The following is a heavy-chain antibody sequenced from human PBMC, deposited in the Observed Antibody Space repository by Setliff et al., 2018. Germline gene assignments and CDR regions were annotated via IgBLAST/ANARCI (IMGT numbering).Heavy chain of an antibody. V-gene: IGHV1-18*01. CDR3: ARESGYYYDSSGYYTDAFDI. J-gene: IGHJ3*02. Sequence: GASVKVSCKASSYTFTSYGISWVRQAPGQGLEWMGWISAYNGNTNYAQKLQGRVTMTTDTSTSTAYMELRSLRSDDTAVYYCARESGYYYDSSGYYTDAFDIWGQGTMVTVSS. D-gene: IGHD3-22*01. CDR1: SYTFTSYG. CDR2: ISAYNGNT.